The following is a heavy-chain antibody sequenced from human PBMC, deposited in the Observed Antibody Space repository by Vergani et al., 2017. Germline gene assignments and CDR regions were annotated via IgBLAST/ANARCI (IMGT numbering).Heavy chain of an antibody. CDR2: ISWNSGSI. Sequence: EVQLVESGGGLVQPGRSLRLSCAASGFTFDDYAMHWVRQAPGKGLEWVSGISWNSGSIGYADSVKGRFTISRDNAKNSLYLQMNSLRAEDTAVYYCAKGRSEGWQNDAFDIWGQGTMVTVSS. J-gene: IGHJ3*02. CDR3: AKGRSEGWQNDAFDI. V-gene: IGHV3-9*01. CDR1: GFTFDDYA. D-gene: IGHD2-15*01.